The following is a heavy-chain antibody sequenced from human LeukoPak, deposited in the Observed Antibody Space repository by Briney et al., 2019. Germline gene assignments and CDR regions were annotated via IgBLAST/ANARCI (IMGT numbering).Heavy chain of an antibody. J-gene: IGHJ5*02. CDR3: ARATQYCSGGSCYDTWFDP. CDR1: GFTLSSYS. V-gene: IGHV3-21*01. D-gene: IGHD2-15*01. Sequence: GGSLRLSRAASGFTLSSYSINWVRQAPGKGLEWVSSISSSSSYIYYADSVKGRFTISRDNAKNSLYLHMNSLRAEDTAVYYCARATQYCSGGSCYDTWFDPWGQGTLVTVSS. CDR2: ISSSSSYI.